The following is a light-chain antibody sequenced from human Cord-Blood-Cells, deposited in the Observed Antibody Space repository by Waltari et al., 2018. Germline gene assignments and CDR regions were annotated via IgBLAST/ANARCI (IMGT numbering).Light chain of an antibody. J-gene: IGKJ4*01. CDR2: DAS. CDR1: QDISNY. Sequence: DIQMTQSPSSLSASVGDRVTITCQASQDISNYLHWYQQKPGKAPKLLIDDASDLETGVPSRFSGSGSGTDFTFTISSLQPEDIATYYCQQYDNLPLTFGGGTKVEIK. CDR3: QQYDNLPLT. V-gene: IGKV1-33*01.